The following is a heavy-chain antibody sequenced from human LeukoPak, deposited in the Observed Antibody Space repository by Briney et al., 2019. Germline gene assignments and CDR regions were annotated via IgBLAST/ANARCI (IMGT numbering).Heavy chain of an antibody. CDR3: ARVQEMATTNYDY. V-gene: IGHV4-34*01. CDR1: GGSFSGYY. CDR2: INHSGST. J-gene: IGHJ4*02. Sequence: KPSETLSLTCAVYGGSFSGYYWSWIRQPPGKGLEWIGEINHSGSTNYNPSLKSRVTISVDTSKNQFSLKLSSVTAADTAVYYCARVQEMATTNYDYWGQGTLVTVSP. D-gene: IGHD5-24*01.